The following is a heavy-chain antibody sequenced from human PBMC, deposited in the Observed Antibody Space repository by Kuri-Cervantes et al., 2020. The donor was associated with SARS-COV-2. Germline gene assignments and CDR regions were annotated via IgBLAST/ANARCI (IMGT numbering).Heavy chain of an antibody. CDR1: GFLFSASA. CDR2: VRGKANNYAT. Sequence: GESLKISCEVSGFLFSASAIHWVRQGSGKGLEWVGRVRGKANNYATAYAASVKGRFTISRDDSKNMAYLQMNSLKTEDTAVYYCARDSGFLVVYANNDYWGQGTLVTVSS. V-gene: IGHV3-73*01. J-gene: IGHJ4*02. D-gene: IGHD2-8*01. CDR3: ARDSGFLVVYANNDY.